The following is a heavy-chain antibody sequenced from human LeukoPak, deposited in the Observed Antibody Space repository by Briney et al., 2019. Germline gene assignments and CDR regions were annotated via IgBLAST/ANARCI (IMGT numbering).Heavy chain of an antibody. J-gene: IGHJ4*02. V-gene: IGHV4-59*08. CDR1: GGSISSYY. D-gene: IGHD4-23*01. Sequence: SETLSLACTVSGGSISSYYWSWIRQPPGKGLEWIGYIYYSGSTNYNPSLKSRVTISVDTSKNQFSLKLSSVTAADTAVYYCATYGGNSGGDYWGQGTLATVSS. CDR2: IYYSGST. CDR3: ATYGGNSGGDY.